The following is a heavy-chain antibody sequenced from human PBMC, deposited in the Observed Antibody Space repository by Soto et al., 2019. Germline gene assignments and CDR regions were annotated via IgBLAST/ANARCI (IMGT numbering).Heavy chain of an antibody. CDR3: ARDRLRLGSYYYYMDV. Sequence: GGSLRLSCAASGFTFSSYWMSWVRQAPGKGLEWVANIKQDGSEKYYVDSVKGRFTISRDNAKNSLYLQMNSLRAEDTAMYYCARDRLRLGSYYYYMDVWGKGATVTVSS. D-gene: IGHD1-26*01. CDR1: GFTFSSYW. CDR2: IKQDGSEK. V-gene: IGHV3-7*01. J-gene: IGHJ6*03.